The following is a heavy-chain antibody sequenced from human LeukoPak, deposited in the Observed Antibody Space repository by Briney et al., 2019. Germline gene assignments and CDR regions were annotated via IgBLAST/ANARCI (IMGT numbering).Heavy chain of an antibody. D-gene: IGHD5-12*01. Sequence: PGGSLRLSCAASGFIFSNYGMHWVRQAPGMGLEWVAFIQHNGTNKYYADSVKGRFTISRDNSKNTLNLQMNSLRAEDTAVYYCARDPAGYSGYDYFDYWGQGTLVTVSS. CDR2: IQHNGTNK. J-gene: IGHJ4*02. CDR3: ARDPAGYSGYDYFDY. V-gene: IGHV3-30*02. CDR1: GFIFSNYG.